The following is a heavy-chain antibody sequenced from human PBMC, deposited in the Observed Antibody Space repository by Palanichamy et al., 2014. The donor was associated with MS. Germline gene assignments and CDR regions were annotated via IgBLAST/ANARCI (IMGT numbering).Heavy chain of an antibody. CDR1: GGSISSGGYY. CDR2: IYYSGST. V-gene: IGHV4-31*03. Sequence: QVQLQESGPGLVKPSQTLSLTCTVSGGSISSGGYYWSWIRQHPGKGLEWIGYIYYSGSTYYSPSLKSRVTISVDTSKNQFSLKLSSVTAADTAVYYCARYCSSGKNGMDVWGQGTTVTVSS. D-gene: IGHD2-2*01. CDR3: ARYCSSGKNGMDV. J-gene: IGHJ6*02.